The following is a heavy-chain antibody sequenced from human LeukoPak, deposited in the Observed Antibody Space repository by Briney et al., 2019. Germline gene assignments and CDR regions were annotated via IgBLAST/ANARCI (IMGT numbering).Heavy chain of an antibody. CDR1: GFTFSTSA. CDR3: AKRQLVHFDY. J-gene: IGHJ4*02. CDR2: ISESGGST. V-gene: IGHV3-23*01. D-gene: IGHD6-13*01. Sequence: GGSLRLSCVVSGFTFSTSAMSWVRQAPGKGLEWVSGISESGGSTYYADSVKGRFTSSRDNSKNTLYLQMNSLRAEDTAVYYCAKRQLVHFDYWGQGTLVTVSS.